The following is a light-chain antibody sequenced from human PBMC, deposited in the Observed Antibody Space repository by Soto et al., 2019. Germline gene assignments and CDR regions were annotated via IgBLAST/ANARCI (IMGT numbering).Light chain of an antibody. CDR2: EVS. J-gene: IGLJ1*01. CDR1: GSDVGSYKY. CDR3: SSYTSISSLGV. V-gene: IGLV2-14*01. Sequence: QFALTQPASVSGSPGQSITISCTGTGSDVGSYKYVSWYQQHPGKAPKLIIFEVSNRPSGVSDRFSGSKSGNRASLTISGLQAEDEADYYCSSYTSISSLGVFGTGTKVTV.